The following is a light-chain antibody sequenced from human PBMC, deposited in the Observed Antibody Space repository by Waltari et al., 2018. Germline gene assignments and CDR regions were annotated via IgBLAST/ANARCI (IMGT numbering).Light chain of an antibody. Sequence: IQMTQTPSSLPASAGTRATITCRASQTISRYLNWYQQKPGKAPNLLIYAASSLQSGVPSRFSGSGSGRDFTLIITSLQPEDFATYYCQESYSFTRTFGQGTKVEIK. J-gene: IGKJ1*01. CDR2: AAS. V-gene: IGKV1-39*01. CDR3: QESYSFTRT. CDR1: QTISRY.